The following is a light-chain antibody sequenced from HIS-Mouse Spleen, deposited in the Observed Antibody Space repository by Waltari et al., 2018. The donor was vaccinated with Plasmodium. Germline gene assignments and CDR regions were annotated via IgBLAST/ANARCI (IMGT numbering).Light chain of an antibody. CDR1: SSDVGSYNL. J-gene: IGLJ3*02. CDR3: CSYAGSSTFV. V-gene: IGLV2-23*03. Sequence: QSALPQPASVSGSPGQSITIPCPGTSSDVGSYNLLPWYQQHPGKAPKLMIYEGSKRPSGVSNRFSGSKSGNTASLTISGLQAEDEADYYCCSYAGSSTFVFGGGTKLTVL. CDR2: EGS.